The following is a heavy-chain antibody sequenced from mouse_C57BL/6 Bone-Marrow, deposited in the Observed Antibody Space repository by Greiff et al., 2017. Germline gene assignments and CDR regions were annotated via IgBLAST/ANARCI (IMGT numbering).Heavy chain of an antibody. D-gene: IGHD1-1*01. V-gene: IGHV5-6*01. J-gene: IGHJ4*01. CDR1: GFTFSSYG. CDR2: ISSGGSYT. Sequence: EVQVVESGGDLVKPGGSLKLSCAASGFTFSSYGMSWVRQTPDKRLEWVATISSGGSYTYYPHSVKGRFTISRDNAKKTLYLQMSSLKSEDTAMYYCARRGSSYLYAMDYWGQGTSVTVSS. CDR3: ARRGSSYLYAMDY.